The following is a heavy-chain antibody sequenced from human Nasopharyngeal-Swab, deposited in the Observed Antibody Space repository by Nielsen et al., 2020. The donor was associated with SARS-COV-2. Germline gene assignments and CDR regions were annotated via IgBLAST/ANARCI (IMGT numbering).Heavy chain of an antibody. CDR2: ISGDSDST. CDR3: AKDRDSGDDSEEYYHYYGMDV. Sequence: GGSLRLSCAASGFTFNNFAMSWVRQAPGKGLEWVSVISGDSDSTYYTDSVRGRFTISRDNSKNTLNLQMNNLRAEDTAIYYCAKDRDSGDDSEEYYHYYGMDVWGQGAPVTVSS. J-gene: IGHJ6*02. D-gene: IGHD5-12*01. CDR1: GFTFNNFA. V-gene: IGHV3-23*01.